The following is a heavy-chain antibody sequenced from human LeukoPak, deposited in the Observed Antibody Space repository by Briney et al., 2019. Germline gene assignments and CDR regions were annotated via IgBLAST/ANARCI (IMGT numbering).Heavy chain of an antibody. CDR1: GGSISSYY. J-gene: IGHJ3*02. CDR2: IYYSGST. Sequence: SETLSLTCTVSGGSISSYYWSWIRQPPGKGLEWIGYIYYSGSTNYNPSLKSRATISVDTSKNQFSLRLSSVTAADTAVYYCARVQPVLRYFDWPNAFDIWGQGTMVTVSS. D-gene: IGHD3-9*01. V-gene: IGHV4-59*01. CDR3: ARVQPVLRYFDWPNAFDI.